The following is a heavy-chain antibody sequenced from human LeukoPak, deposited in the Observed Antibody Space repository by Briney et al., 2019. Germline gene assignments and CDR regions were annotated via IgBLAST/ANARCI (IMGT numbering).Heavy chain of an antibody. D-gene: IGHD5/OR15-5a*01. V-gene: IGHV3-21*01. CDR2: ISSSSSYI. CDR3: ARTGLNYYYMDV. J-gene: IGHJ6*03. Sequence: PGGSLRLSCAASGFTFSSAAMNWVRQAPGKGLEWVSSISSSSSYIYYADSVKGRFTISRDNAKNSLYLQMNSLRAEDTAVYYCARTGLNYYYMDVWGKGTTVTASS. CDR1: GFTFSSAA.